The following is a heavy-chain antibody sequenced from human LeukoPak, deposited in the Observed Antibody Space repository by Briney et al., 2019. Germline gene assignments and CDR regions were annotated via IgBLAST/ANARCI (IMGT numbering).Heavy chain of an antibody. Sequence: ASVKVSCKASGYTFTSYDINWVRQATGQGLEWMGWMNPNSGNTGYAQKFQGRVTITRNTSISTAYMELSSLRSEDTAVYYCARGSPSLYYDFWGGYIGYAFDIWGQGTMVTVSS. CDR1: GYTFTSYD. D-gene: IGHD3-3*01. V-gene: IGHV1-8*03. CDR3: ARGSPSLYYDFWGGYIGYAFDI. CDR2: MNPNSGNT. J-gene: IGHJ3*02.